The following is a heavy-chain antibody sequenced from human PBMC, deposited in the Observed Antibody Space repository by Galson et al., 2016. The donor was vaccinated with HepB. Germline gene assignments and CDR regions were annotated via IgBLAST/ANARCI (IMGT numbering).Heavy chain of an antibody. CDR1: GYTFTTDG. CDR3: AREGVCTGCRCYSGFDY. J-gene: IGHJ4*02. D-gene: IGHD2-15*01. CDR2: ISPNSGNT. Sequence: SCKAYGYTFTTDGISWVRQAPGQGLEWMGWISPNSGNTTYAQKVQGRVTMTTDTSTNTVYMELRSLRTDDTAVYYCAREGVCTGCRCYSGFDYWGQGTLVTVSS. V-gene: IGHV1-18*04.